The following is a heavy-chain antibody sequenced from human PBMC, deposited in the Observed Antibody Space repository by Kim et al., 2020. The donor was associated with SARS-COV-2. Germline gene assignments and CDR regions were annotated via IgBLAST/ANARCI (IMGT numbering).Heavy chain of an antibody. D-gene: IGHD4-17*01. V-gene: IGHV4-59*09. Sequence: NYSLALKCRVTISVATAKNQFSLELRSGTAADTAVYYCARGTTSPGKAFDIWGQGTMVTVSS. CDR3: ARGTTSPGKAFDI. J-gene: IGHJ3*02.